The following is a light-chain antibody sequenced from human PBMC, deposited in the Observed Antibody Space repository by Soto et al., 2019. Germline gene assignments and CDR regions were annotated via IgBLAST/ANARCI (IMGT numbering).Light chain of an antibody. J-gene: IGKJ5*01. CDR1: HSVNSH. Sequence: MMMTQSPATLSVSPGERVTLSCRTSHSVNSHVAWYQQKPGQAPRLLLYGASTRATGIPVRFSGSGFGTEFTLTISSLQSEDFAVYYCQQYKNWPLLGQGTRLEI. CDR2: GAS. CDR3: QQYKNWPL. V-gene: IGKV3-15*01.